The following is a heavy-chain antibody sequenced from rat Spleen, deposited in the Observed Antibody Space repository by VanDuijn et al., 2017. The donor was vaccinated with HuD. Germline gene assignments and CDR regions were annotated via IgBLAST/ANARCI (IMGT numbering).Heavy chain of an antibody. V-gene: IGHV5-17*01. CDR3: GNAEFGVGWFAY. J-gene: IGHJ3*01. D-gene: IGHD4-3*01. Sequence: EVQLVESGGGLVQPGKSLKLSCAASGFTFSDYAMTWVRQSPQKGLEWVATIVDDGSNTYYPDSVKGRVTISRDNATGTLYLEMDSLRSEDTATYYCGNAEFGVGWFAYWGQGTLVTVSS. CDR1: GFTFSDYA. CDR2: IVDDGSNT.